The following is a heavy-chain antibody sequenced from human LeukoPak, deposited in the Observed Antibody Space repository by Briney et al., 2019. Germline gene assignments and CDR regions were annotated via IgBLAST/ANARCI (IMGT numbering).Heavy chain of an antibody. J-gene: IGHJ4*02. V-gene: IGHV4-59*01. CDR2: IHYSGAT. CDR3: ARDAAGFNSSWEFDY. D-gene: IGHD6-13*01. CDR1: GGSISSNY. Sequence: PSETLSLTCTVSGGSISSNYWSWIRQPPGKGLEWIGYIHYSGATNYNPSLKSRVTISADTSKNQFSLKLGSVTAADTAMYYCARDAAGFNSSWEFDYWGQGTLVTVSS.